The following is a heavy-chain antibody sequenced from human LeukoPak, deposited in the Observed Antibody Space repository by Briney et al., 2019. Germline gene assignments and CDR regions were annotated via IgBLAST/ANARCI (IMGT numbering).Heavy chain of an antibody. V-gene: IGHV1-69*05. Sequence: GASVKVSCKASGGTFSSYAISWVRQAPGQGLEWMGRIIPIFGTANYAQKFQGRVTITTDESTSTAYMELSSLRSEDTAVYYCAREGGWLQLTPFDYWGQGTLVIVSS. CDR1: GGTFSSYA. CDR2: IIPIFGTA. CDR3: AREGGWLQLTPFDY. J-gene: IGHJ4*02. D-gene: IGHD5-24*01.